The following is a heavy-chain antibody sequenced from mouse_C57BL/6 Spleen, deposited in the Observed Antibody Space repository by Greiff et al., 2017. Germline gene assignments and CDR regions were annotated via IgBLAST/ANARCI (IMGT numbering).Heavy chain of an antibody. D-gene: IGHD3-2*02. CDR2: IYPRSGNT. J-gene: IGHJ2*01. CDR1: GYTFTSYG. Sequence: QVQLQQSGAELARPGASVKLSCKASGYTFTSYGISWVKQRTGQGLEWIGAIYPRSGNTYYNEKFKGKATLTADKSSRTAYMELRSLTSEDSAVYVCATTAQATFDYWGQGTTLTVSS. CDR3: ATTAQATFDY. V-gene: IGHV1-81*01.